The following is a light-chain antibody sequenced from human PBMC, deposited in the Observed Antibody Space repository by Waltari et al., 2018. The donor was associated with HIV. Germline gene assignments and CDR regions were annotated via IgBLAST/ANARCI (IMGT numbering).Light chain of an antibody. V-gene: IGLV2-14*01. CDR3: SSYTRTSALV. J-gene: IGLJ1*01. Sequence: QSALTQPASVSGSPGQSITISCTGTSSDVGGYYYVSWYQQHTGKAPKLMVFEVSARPSGVSSRVAGSKSGNTASLTISGLQADDEADYYCSSYTRTSALVFGTGTKVTVL. CDR2: EVS. CDR1: SSDVGGYYY.